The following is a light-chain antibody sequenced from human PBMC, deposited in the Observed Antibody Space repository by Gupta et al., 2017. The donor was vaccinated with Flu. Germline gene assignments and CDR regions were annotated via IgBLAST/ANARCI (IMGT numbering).Light chain of an antibody. J-gene: IGLJ3*02. Sequence: SFVLTQHPSVSVAPGQTARITCGGSDIGGKSVHWYLRRSGQAPLLVVHDDDDRPSGIPERVSCSKSGNTATLTLSRVEAGDEADYYCQVWDSNSGRVFGGGTKLTVL. V-gene: IGLV3-21*02. CDR3: QVWDSNSGRV. CDR2: DDD. CDR1: DIGGKS.